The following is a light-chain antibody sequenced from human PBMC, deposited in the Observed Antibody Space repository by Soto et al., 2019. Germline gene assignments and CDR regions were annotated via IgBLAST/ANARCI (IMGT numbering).Light chain of an antibody. CDR2: SNN. Sequence: QSALTQPPSVSGTPGQRVTISCSGSNSNIGRNTVNWYQQLPGAAPNLLIYSNNQRPSGVPDRFSGSKSGTSASLAISGLQSEDEADYYCAAWDESPNVPVFGGGTKLTVL. J-gene: IGLJ3*02. V-gene: IGLV1-44*01. CDR1: NSNIGRNT. CDR3: AAWDESPNVPV.